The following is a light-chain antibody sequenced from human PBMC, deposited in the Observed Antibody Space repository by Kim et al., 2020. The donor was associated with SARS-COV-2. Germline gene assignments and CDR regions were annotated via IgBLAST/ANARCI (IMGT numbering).Light chain of an antibody. CDR1: SSDVSAYKY. CDR3: SSYTSNSWM. J-gene: IGLJ3*02. Sequence: QSALTQPASVSGSPGQSITISCTGASSDVSAYKYVSWYQQHPGKAPKLMIYDVSNRPSGVSNRFSGSKSGNTASLTISGLQAEDEADYYWSSYTSNSWMFGGGTKVTVL. CDR2: DVS. V-gene: IGLV2-14*03.